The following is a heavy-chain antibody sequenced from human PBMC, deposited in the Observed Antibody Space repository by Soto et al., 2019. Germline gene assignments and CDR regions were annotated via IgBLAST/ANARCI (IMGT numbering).Heavy chain of an antibody. Sequence: QVQLVQSGAEVKKPGSSVKVSCKASGGTFSSYAINWVRQAPGQGLEWMGGIIPIFGTADYAQKFQGRVTITADESTSAAYMELSSLRSEDTAVYYCARSLTGTYYYYGMDVWGQGTTVTVSS. D-gene: IGHD7-27*01. V-gene: IGHV1-69*12. J-gene: IGHJ6*02. CDR2: IIPIFGTA. CDR1: GGTFSSYA. CDR3: ARSLTGTYYYYGMDV.